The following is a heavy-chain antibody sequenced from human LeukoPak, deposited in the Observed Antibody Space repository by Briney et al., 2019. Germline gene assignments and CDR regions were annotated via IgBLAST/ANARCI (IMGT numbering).Heavy chain of an antibody. D-gene: IGHD3-22*01. V-gene: IGHV4-39*02. CDR2: INYSGST. CDR3: AREFNYYDSSGAILGGFDP. Sequence: PSETLSLTCTVSGGSISSSSYYWGWIRQPPGKGLEWIGSINYSGSTYYNPSLKSRVTIFVDTSKNQFSLKLRSVTAADTAVYYCAREFNYYDSSGAILGGFDPWGQGTLVTVSS. J-gene: IGHJ5*02. CDR1: GGSISSSSYY.